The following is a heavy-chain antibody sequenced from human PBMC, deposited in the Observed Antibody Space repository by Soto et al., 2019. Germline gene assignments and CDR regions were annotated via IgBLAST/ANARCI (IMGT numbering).Heavy chain of an antibody. D-gene: IGHD2-2*01. J-gene: IGHJ5*02. CDR1: GYTFTSYG. CDR3: ARVVPGAEAWFGP. V-gene: IGHV1-18*01. Sequence: ASVKVLCKASGYTFTSYGSSWVRQAPGQPLEWLGWISVYSDGTNYAQKFQGRVSMTTDTSTTTAYMELRSLRSDDTAVYYCARVVPGAEAWFGPWGQGTLVNVSS. CDR2: ISVYSDGT.